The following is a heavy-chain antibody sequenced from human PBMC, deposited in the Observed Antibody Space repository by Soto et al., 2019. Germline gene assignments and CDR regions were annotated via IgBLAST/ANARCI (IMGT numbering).Heavy chain of an antibody. CDR3: ARESDIVATNPTFDY. V-gene: IGHV3-30-3*01. D-gene: IGHD5-12*01. CDR1: GFTFSSYA. Sequence: QVQLVESGGGVVQPGRSLRLSCAASGFTFSSYAMHWVRQAPGKGLEWVAVISYDGSNKYYADSVKGRFTIPRDNSKNTLYLQMNSLRAEDTAVYYCARESDIVATNPTFDYWGQGTLVTVSS. CDR2: ISYDGSNK. J-gene: IGHJ4*02.